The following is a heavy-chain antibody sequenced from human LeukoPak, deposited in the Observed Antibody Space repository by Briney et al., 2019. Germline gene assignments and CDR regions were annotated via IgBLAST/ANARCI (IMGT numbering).Heavy chain of an antibody. D-gene: IGHD2/OR15-2a*01. CDR3: ARAPFLRRMLGFDY. CDR1: GPSISSGGYA. V-gene: IGHV4-30-2*01. Sequence: SQTLSLTCAVSGPSISSGGYAGSWIRQPPGKGLEWIAYIYHSGSTYYNPSLKIRVNISVDRSKQQFSLMLSSVTAADTAVYYCARAPFLRRMLGFDYWGQGTLVTVSS. J-gene: IGHJ4*02. CDR2: IYHSGST.